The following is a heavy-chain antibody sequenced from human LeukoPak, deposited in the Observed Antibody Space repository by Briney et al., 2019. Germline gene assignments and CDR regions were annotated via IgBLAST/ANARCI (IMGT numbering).Heavy chain of an antibody. CDR2: VNAGNGKT. V-gene: IGHV1-3*01. J-gene: IGHJ4*02. D-gene: IGHD3-3*01. CDR3: ARGLWFRSGEGHFLVS. CDR1: GFTFTGFS. Sequence: ASVKVSCKASGFTFTGFSMSWVRQAPGQSLEWMGWVNAGNGKTKYSQKLQGRVTITRDASAITAYMELSSLRSEDTAVYYCARGLWFRSGEGHFLVSWGQGTQGTVSS.